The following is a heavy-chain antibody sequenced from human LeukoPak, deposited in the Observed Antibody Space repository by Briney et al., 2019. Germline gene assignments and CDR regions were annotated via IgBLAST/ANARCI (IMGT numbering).Heavy chain of an antibody. CDR1: GFIFSNYG. Sequence: GGSLRLSCAASGFIFSNYGMHWVRQAPGKGLDWVAFIHYDGSDKYYADSVKGRLTISRDNSKNTLYLQMNSLGVEDTAVYYCAKDDYGLDYWGQGSLVTVSS. CDR2: IHYDGSDK. D-gene: IGHD4-17*01. J-gene: IGHJ4*02. CDR3: AKDDYGLDY. V-gene: IGHV3-30*02.